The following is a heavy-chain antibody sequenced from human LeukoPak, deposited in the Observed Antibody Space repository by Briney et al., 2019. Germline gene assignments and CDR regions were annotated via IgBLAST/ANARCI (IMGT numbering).Heavy chain of an antibody. CDR1: GFTFGDYA. CDR2: IRNTASGGTT. Sequence: GGSLRLSCTTSGFTFGDYAMTWVRQAPGKGLEWVAFIRNTASGGTTEYAASVKGRFTISRDDSKSIAYLQMNSLKSEDTALYYCFRWRGVQYLHHWGQGTLVTVSS. D-gene: IGHD2-8*02. J-gene: IGHJ1*01. CDR3: FRWRGVQYLHH. V-gene: IGHV3-49*04.